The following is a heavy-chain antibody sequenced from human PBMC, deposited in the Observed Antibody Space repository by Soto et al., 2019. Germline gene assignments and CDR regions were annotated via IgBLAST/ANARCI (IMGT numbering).Heavy chain of an antibody. J-gene: IGHJ5*02. CDR2: ISGSGGST. Sequence: GGSLRLSCAASGFTFSSYAMSWVRQAPGKGLEWVSAISGSGGSTYYADSVKGRFTISRDNSKNTLYLQMNSLRAEDTAVYYCAKDRDIVVVPAAMGWFDPWGQGTLVTVSS. V-gene: IGHV3-23*01. CDR1: GFTFSSYA. CDR3: AKDRDIVVVPAAMGWFDP. D-gene: IGHD2-2*01.